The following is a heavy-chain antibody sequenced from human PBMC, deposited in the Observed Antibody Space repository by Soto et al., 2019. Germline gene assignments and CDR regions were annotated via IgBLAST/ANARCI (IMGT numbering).Heavy chain of an antibody. J-gene: IGHJ6*03. CDR3: TRPDSGFIQLERQRYYYYHMDV. CDR2: IRSKANSYAT. Sequence: GGSLRLSCAASGFTFSGSAMHWVRQASGKGLEWVGRIRSKANSYATAYAASVKGRFTISRDDSKNTAYLQMNSLKTEDTAVYYCTRPDSGFIQLERQRYYYYHMDVWGKGTTVTVSS. V-gene: IGHV3-73*01. CDR1: GFTFSGSA. D-gene: IGHD1-1*01.